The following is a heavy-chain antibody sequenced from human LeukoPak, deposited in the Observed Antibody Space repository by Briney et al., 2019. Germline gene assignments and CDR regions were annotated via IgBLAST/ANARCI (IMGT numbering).Heavy chain of an antibody. D-gene: IGHD1-26*01. J-gene: IGHJ3*02. CDR2: INAGNGNT. V-gene: IGHV1-3*01. CDR1: GYTFTSYA. CDR3: ARDGGSYPNDAFDI. Sequence: ASVKVSCKASGYTFTSYAMHWVRQAPGQRLEWMGWINAGNGNTKYSQKFQGRVTITRDTSASTAYMELSSLRSEDTAVYYCARDGGSYPNDAFDIWGQGTMVTVSP.